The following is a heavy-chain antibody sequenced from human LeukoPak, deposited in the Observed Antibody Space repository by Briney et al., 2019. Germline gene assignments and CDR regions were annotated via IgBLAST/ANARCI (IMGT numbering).Heavy chain of an antibody. CDR1: GGSISSYY. V-gene: IGHV4-59*01. D-gene: IGHD3-10*01. Sequence: SETLSLTCTVSGGSISSYYWSWIRQPPGEGLEWLGYIYYSGSTNYNPSLKSRVTISVDTSKNQFSLKLSSVTAADTAVYYCAREGWYYGSGSYYYYYYMDVWGKGTTVTVSS. J-gene: IGHJ6*03. CDR3: AREGWYYGSGSYYYYYYMDV. CDR2: IYYSGST.